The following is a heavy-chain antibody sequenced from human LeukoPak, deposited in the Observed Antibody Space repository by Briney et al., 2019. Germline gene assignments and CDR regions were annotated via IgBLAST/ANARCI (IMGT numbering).Heavy chain of an antibody. Sequence: GGSLRLSCAASGFTFDDYGMSWVRQAPGKGLEWVSGINWNGGSTGYADSVKGRFTISRDNAKNSLYLQMNSLRAEDTAVYYCAKGSLGSWYYFDYWGQGTLVTVSS. J-gene: IGHJ4*02. CDR1: GFTFDDYG. CDR2: INWNGGST. D-gene: IGHD6-13*01. CDR3: AKGSLGSWYYFDY. V-gene: IGHV3-20*04.